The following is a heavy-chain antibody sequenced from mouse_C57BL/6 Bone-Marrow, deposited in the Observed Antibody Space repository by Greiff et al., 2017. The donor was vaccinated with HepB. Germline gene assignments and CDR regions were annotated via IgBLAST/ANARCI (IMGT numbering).Heavy chain of an antibody. CDR1: GYTFTDYE. CDR2: IDPETGGT. V-gene: IGHV1-15*01. Sequence: VQLQQSGAELVRPGASVTLSCKASGYTFTDYEMHWVKQTPVHGLEWIGAIDPETGGTAYNQKFKGKAILTADKSSSTAYMELRSLTSEDSAVYYCTRKHYGSTYAMDYWGQGTSVTVSS. J-gene: IGHJ4*01. D-gene: IGHD1-1*01. CDR3: TRKHYGSTYAMDY.